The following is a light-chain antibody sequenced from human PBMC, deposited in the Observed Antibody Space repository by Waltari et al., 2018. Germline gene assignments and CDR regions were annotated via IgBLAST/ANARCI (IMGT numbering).Light chain of an antibody. CDR3: ASWDDSHYV. J-gene: IGLJ1*01. Sequence: QSVLTQPPSASGTPGQRVSISCSGSNSNLGSNYLYWYQQLPGMAPQLLIYRNKQRPAGVPDRVSGSKYGTSAYLAISGLRSEDEAVYYCASWDDSHYVFGPGTKVTVL. CDR2: RNK. V-gene: IGLV1-47*01. CDR1: NSNLGSNY.